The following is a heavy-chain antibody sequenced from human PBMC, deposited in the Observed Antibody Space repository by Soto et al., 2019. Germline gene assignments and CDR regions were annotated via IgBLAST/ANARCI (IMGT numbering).Heavy chain of an antibody. D-gene: IGHD1-26*01. Sequence: QVQLVQSGAEVKKPGSSVKVSCKASGGTFSSYAISWVRQAPGQGLEWMGGIIPIFGTANYAQKFQGRVTITADDSTSRAYMELSSLRSEDTAVYYCARVGVGSATTGLFDYWGQGTLVTVCS. V-gene: IGHV1-69*01. CDR3: ARVGVGSATTGLFDY. CDR1: GGTFSSYA. CDR2: IIPIFGTA. J-gene: IGHJ4*02.